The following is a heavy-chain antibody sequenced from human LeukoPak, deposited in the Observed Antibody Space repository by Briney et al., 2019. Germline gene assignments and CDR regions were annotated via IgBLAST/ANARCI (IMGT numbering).Heavy chain of an antibody. V-gene: IGHV3-21*01. CDR1: GFTFSSYS. D-gene: IGHD3-22*01. CDR3: ARDTYYYDSAFDY. J-gene: IGHJ4*02. CDR2: ISGSSSYI. Sequence: GGSLRLSCAASGFTFSSYSMNWVRQAPGKGLEWVSSISGSSSYIYYADSVKGRFTISRDNAKNSLYLQMNSLRAEDTAVYYCARDTYYYDSAFDYWGQGTLVTVSS.